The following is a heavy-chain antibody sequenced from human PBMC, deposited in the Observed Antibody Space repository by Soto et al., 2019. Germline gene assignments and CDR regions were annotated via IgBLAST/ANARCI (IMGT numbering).Heavy chain of an antibody. V-gene: IGHV3-11*06. Sequence: QVQLVESGGGLVKPGGSLRLSCAASGFTFSDYYMSWIRQAPGKGLEWVSYISSSSSYTNYADSVKGRFTISRDNAKNSLYLQMNSLRAEDTAVYYCARDQARIAAAGTPDYWGQGTLVTVSS. D-gene: IGHD6-13*01. CDR2: ISSSSSYT. CDR1: GFTFSDYY. CDR3: ARDQARIAAAGTPDY. J-gene: IGHJ4*02.